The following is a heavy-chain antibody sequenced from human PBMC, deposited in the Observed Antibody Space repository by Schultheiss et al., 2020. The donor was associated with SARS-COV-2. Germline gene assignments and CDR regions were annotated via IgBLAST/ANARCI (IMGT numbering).Heavy chain of an antibody. Sequence: GGSLRLSCAASGFTFSSYAMSWVRQAPGKGLEWVALISYDGSDKYYGDSVKGRFTISRDNAKNTLYLQMNSLRAEDTAVYYCARDRSVGSYWGQGTLVTVSS. D-gene: IGHD3-10*01. V-gene: IGHV3-30*04. CDR1: GFTFSSYA. CDR2: ISYDGSDK. CDR3: ARDRSVGSY. J-gene: IGHJ4*02.